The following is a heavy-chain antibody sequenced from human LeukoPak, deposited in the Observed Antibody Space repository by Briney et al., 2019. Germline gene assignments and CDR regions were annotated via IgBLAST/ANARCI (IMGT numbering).Heavy chain of an antibody. D-gene: IGHD1-1*01. CDR2: ISAGGKT. CDR1: GFTFSSYA. V-gene: IGHV3-23*01. CDR3: AEFKGSGPGSWYFDL. J-gene: IGHJ2*01. Sequence: GGSLRLSCAASGFTFSSYAMTWVRQAPGKGLEWVSAISAGGKTYYADSVKGRFTISRDNSKNTLYLQMNSLRAEDTAVYYCAEFKGSGPGSWYFDLWGRGTLVTVSS.